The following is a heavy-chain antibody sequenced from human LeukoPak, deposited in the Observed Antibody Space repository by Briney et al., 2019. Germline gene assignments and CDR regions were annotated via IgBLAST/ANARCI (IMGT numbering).Heavy chain of an antibody. D-gene: IGHD1-1*01. Sequence: GGSLRLSCAASGFIFSSYAMQWVRQAPGKELECISAITGNGGGTFYADSVKGRFTISRDNSKNTLFLQMDSLKAEDMAVYYCVRGGQSTNCFDYWGQGILVTVSS. V-gene: IGHV3-64*02. J-gene: IGHJ4*02. CDR2: ITGNGGGT. CDR1: GFIFSSYA. CDR3: VRGGQSTNCFDY.